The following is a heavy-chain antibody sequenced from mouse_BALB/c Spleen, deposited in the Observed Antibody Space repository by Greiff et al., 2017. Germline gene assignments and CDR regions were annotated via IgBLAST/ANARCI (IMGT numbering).Heavy chain of an antibody. CDR1: GFNIKDTY. J-gene: IGHJ4*01. V-gene: IGHV14-3*02. CDR3: ARRGNYYAMDY. D-gene: IGHD2-1*01. Sequence: EVQLQQSGAELVKPEASVKLSCTASGFNIKDTYMHWVKQRPEQGLEWIGRIDPANGNTKYDPKFQGKATITADTSSNTAYLQLSSLTSEDTAVYYCARRGNYYAMDYWGQGTSVTVSS. CDR2: IDPANGNT.